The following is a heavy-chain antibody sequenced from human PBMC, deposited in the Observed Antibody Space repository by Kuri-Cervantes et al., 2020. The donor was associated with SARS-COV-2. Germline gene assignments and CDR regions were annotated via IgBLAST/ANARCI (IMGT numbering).Heavy chain of an antibody. CDR2: IYTSGST. D-gene: IGHD3-10*01. Sequence: SETLSLTCAFYGESFSGYYWSWIRQPAGKGLEWIGRIYTSGSTNYNPSLKSRVTMSVDTSKNQFSLKLSSVTAADTAVYYCARDKRYYGSGSYAFDIWGQGTMVTVSS. J-gene: IGHJ3*02. CDR1: GESFSGYY. V-gene: IGHV4-4*07. CDR3: ARDKRYYGSGSYAFDI.